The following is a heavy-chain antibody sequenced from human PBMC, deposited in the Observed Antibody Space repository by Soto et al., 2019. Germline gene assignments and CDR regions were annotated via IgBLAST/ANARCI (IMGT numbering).Heavy chain of an antibody. J-gene: IGHJ6*02. V-gene: IGHV4-59*01. D-gene: IGHD3-3*01. CDR2: IYYSGST. CDR1: GGSISSYY. CDR3: ARDLAGYDFWSGYSNYYGMDV. Sequence: SETLSLTCTVSGGSISSYYWSWIRQPPGKGLEWIGYIYYSGSTNYNPSLKSRVTISVDPSKNQFSLKLSSVTAADTAVYYCARDLAGYDFWSGYSNYYGMDVWGQGITVTVSS.